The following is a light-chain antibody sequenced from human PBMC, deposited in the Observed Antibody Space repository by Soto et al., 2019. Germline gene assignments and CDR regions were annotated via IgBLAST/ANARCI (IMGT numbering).Light chain of an antibody. Sequence: QSVLTQPPSASGSPGQSVAISCTGTSSDVGGYNYVSWYQQHPGKAPKLMIYEVNKRPSGVPDRFSGSNSGNTASLTVSGLQGEDGADDCCGAYAGSSNVFGTGTKVTVL. V-gene: IGLV2-8*01. CDR3: GAYAGSSNV. J-gene: IGLJ1*01. CDR1: SSDVGGYNY. CDR2: EVN.